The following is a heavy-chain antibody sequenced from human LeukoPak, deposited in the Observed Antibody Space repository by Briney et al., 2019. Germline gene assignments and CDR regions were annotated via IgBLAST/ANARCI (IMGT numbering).Heavy chain of an antibody. CDR2: ISGCGLTI. V-gene: IGHV3-11*04. CDR1: GLALSDFY. CDR3: ARDGYGAGTSPYY. Sequence: GGALRLSCAASGLALSDFYMTWIRQAPGKGREWVSSISGCGLTIYYAASVKGRFTISRDNAQNSLYLQINGLRVEDTALYYCARDGYGAGTSPYYWGQGTLVPVSS. J-gene: IGHJ4*02. D-gene: IGHD3-10*01.